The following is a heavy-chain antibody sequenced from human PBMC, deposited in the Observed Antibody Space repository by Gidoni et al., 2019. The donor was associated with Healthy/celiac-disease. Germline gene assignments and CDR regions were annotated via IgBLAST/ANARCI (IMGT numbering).Heavy chain of an antibody. J-gene: IGHJ4*02. V-gene: IGHV3-30*18. CDR1: GFTFSSYA. CDR3: AKERSIVVVLGEEYYFDY. Sequence: QVQLVESGGGVVQPGRSLRLSCAASGFTFSSYAMHWVRQAPGKGLEWVAVISYDGSNKYYADSVKGRFTISRDNSKNTLYLQMNSLRAEDTAVYYCAKERSIVVVLGEEYYFDYWGQGTLVTVSS. D-gene: IGHD2-2*01. CDR2: ISYDGSNK.